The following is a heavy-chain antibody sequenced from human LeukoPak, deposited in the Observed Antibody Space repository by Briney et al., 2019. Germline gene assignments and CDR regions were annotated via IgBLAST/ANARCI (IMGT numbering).Heavy chain of an antibody. D-gene: IGHD3-22*01. J-gene: IGHJ1*01. CDR2: IYYSGST. Sequence: PSETLSLTCTVSGGSISSYYWSWIRQPPGKGLEWIGYIYYSGSTNYNPSLKSRVTISVDTSKNQFSLKLSSVTAADTAVYYCARDGDYYDSSGFFQHWGQGTLVTVSS. CDR3: ARDGDYYDSSGFFQH. CDR1: GGSISSYY. V-gene: IGHV4-59*01.